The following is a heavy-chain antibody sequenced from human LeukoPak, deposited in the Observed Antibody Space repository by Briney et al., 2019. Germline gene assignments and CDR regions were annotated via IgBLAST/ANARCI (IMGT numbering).Heavy chain of an antibody. Sequence: PGGSLRLSCAASGFTFSSYAMSWVRQAPGKGLEWVSAISGSGGSTYYADSVKGRFTISRDNSKNTLYLQMNSLRAEDTAVYYCAKAPPNDIVVVPAAPYWYFDLWGRGTLVTVFS. CDR2: ISGSGGST. CDR1: GFTFSSYA. V-gene: IGHV3-23*01. CDR3: AKAPPNDIVVVPAAPYWYFDL. J-gene: IGHJ2*01. D-gene: IGHD2-2*01.